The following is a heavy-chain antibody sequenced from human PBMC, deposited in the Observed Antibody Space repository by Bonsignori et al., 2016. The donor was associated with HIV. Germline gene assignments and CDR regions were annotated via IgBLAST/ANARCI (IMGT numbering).Heavy chain of an antibody. V-gene: IGHV4-4*02. J-gene: IGHJ3*01. CDR2: TMYGGNT. Sequence: QVYLQESDPGLVKPSGTLSLTCIVSGDSINNNFWWSWVRQPPGKGLEWIGETMYGGNTNYNPSLKSRVAMSIDKSKNQISLRVTSVTAADTAVYYCVREPSGHLAFSVWGQGTMVTVSS. CDR3: VREPSGHLAFSV. CDR1: GDSINNNFW.